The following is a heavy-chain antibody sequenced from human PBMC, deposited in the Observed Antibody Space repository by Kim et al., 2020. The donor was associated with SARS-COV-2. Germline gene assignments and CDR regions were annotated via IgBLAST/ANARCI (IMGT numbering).Heavy chain of an antibody. V-gene: IGHV4-39*01. CDR3: ARLQEGAPTHDAFDI. CDR1: GGSISSSSYY. J-gene: IGHJ3*02. Sequence: SETLSLTCTVSGGSISSSSYYWGWIRQPPGKGLEWIGSIYYSGSTYYNPSLKSRVTISVDTSKNQFSLKLSSVTAADTAVYYCARLQEGAPTHDAFDIWGQETMVTVSS. CDR2: IYYSGST. D-gene: IGHD1-26*01.